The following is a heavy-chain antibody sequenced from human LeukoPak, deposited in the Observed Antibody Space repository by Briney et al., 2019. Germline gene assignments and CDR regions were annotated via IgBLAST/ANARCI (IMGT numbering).Heavy chain of an antibody. Sequence: PGGSLRLSCAASGFTFDDYAMHWVRHAPGKGLEWVSGISWNSGSLGYADSVQGRFTISRDNAKNSLYLQMNSLRLEDTAFYYCAKDRWYYETAFDIWGQGTMVTVSS. V-gene: IGHV3-9*01. CDR2: ISWNSGSL. J-gene: IGHJ3*02. D-gene: IGHD3-22*01. CDR1: GFTFDDYA. CDR3: AKDRWYYETAFDI.